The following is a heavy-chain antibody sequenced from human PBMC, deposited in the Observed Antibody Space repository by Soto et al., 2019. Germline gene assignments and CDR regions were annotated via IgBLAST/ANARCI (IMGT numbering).Heavy chain of an antibody. CDR3: AKKGVRDCGDYNEKFDY. V-gene: IGHV3-30*18. J-gene: IGHJ4*02. Sequence: QVQLVESGGGVVQPGRSLRLSCAASGFTFSSYGMHWVRQAPGKGLEWVAVISYDGSNKYYADSVKGRFTISRDNSKNTLYLQMNSMRAEETAVYYCAKKGVRDCGDYNEKFDYWGQGTLVTVSS. D-gene: IGHD4-17*01. CDR1: GFTFSSYG. CDR2: ISYDGSNK.